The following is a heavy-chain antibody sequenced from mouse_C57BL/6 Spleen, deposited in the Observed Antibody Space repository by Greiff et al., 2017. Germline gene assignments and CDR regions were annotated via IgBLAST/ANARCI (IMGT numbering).Heavy chain of an antibody. CDR2: IYPGDGDT. Sequence: QVQLKESGAELVKPGASVKISCKASGYAFSSYWMNWVKQRPGKGLEWIGQIYPGDGDTNYNGKFKGKATLTADKSSSTAYMQLSSLTSEDSAVYFGARWYYGSSYGYFDVWGTGTTVTVSS. CDR3: ARWYYGSSYGYFDV. D-gene: IGHD1-1*01. J-gene: IGHJ1*03. V-gene: IGHV1-80*01. CDR1: GYAFSSYW.